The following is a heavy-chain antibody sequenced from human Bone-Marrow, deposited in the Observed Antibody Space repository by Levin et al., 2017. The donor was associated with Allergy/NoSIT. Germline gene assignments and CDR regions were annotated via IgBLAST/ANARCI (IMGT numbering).Heavy chain of an antibody. D-gene: IGHD6-19*01. V-gene: IGHV4-39*02. Sequence: SETLSLTCTVSGVSIGSAGLHWGWIRQPPVNGLEWIGTISYDGSTYYSPTPTLKSRVSMSVDTSKNHLSLKLSSVTAADTAVYYCARRLVTIAVTGKEYYVDYWGQGVSVTVSS. CDR3: ARRLVTIAVTGKEYYVDY. CDR1: GVSIGSAGLH. CDR2: ISYDGST. J-gene: IGHJ4*02.